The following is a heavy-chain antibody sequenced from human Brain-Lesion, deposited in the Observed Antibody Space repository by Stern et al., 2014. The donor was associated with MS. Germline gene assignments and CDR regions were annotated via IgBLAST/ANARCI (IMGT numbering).Heavy chain of an antibody. Sequence: VQLVESGPGLVKPSQTLSLSCTVSGGSISSGGYYWSWIRQPAGKGLEWIGRIFNSGGTSYNPPLKGRVPISIDTSKNQFSLRLNSMTAADTAVYYCARGRVVPGFQYYATDVWGQGTTVIVSS. V-gene: IGHV4-61*02. CDR2: IFNSGGT. CDR3: ARGRVVPGFQYYATDV. J-gene: IGHJ6*02. D-gene: IGHD2-2*01. CDR1: GGSISSGGYY.